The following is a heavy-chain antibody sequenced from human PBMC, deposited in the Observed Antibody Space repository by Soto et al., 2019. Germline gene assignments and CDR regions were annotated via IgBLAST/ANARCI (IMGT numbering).Heavy chain of an antibody. V-gene: IGHV4-59*01. CDR3: ARVYGGYLDY. CDR2: IYYSGST. CDR1: GGSISSYY. D-gene: IGHD2-15*01. Sequence: SETLSLTCTVSGGSISSYYWSWIRQPPGKGLEWIGYIYYSGSTNYNPSLKSRVTISVDTSKNQFSLKLSSVTAADTAVYYCARVYGGYLDYWGQGNLVTVSS. J-gene: IGHJ4*02.